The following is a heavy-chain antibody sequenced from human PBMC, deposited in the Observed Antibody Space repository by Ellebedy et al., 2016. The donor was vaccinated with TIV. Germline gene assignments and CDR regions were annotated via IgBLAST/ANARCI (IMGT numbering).Heavy chain of an antibody. J-gene: IGHJ6*02. CDR3: ATRRVVGANYYYYGMDV. CDR1: GYTLTELS. D-gene: IGHD1-26*01. V-gene: IGHV1-24*01. Sequence: ASVKVSCKVSGYTLTELSMHWVRQAPGQGLEWVGTLNPSTGGTSYAQKFQGRVTMTEDTSTDTAYMELSSLRSEDTAVYYCATRRVVGANYYYYGMDVWGQGTTVTVSS. CDR2: LNPSTGGT.